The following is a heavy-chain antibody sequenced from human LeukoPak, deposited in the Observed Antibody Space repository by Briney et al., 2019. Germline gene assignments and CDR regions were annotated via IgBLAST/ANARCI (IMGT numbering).Heavy chain of an antibody. CDR2: INHSGST. CDR3: ARGSAKYYYDSSGYYADY. V-gene: IGHV4-34*01. CDR1: GGSFSGHY. J-gene: IGHJ4*02. D-gene: IGHD3-22*01. Sequence: SETLSLTCAVYGGSFSGHYWSWIRQPPGKGLEWIGEINHSGSTNYNPSLKSRVTISVDTSKNQFSLKLSSVTAADTAVYYCARGSAKYYYDSSGYYADYWGQGTLVTVSS.